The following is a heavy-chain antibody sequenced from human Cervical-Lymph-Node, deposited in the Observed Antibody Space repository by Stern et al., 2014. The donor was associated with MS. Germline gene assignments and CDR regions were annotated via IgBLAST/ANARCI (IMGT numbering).Heavy chain of an antibody. CDR3: ARGYADYGDF. CDR1: GYTFTNFA. V-gene: IGHV1-3*01. CDR2: INAGIGNT. Sequence: QMQLVQSGAEVKKPGASVKVSCKASGYTFTNFAIHWVRQAPGQRPEWMGWINAGIGNTKYSQKFQGRVTITKDTPASTAYMELTSLRSEDTAVYFCARGYADYGDFWGQGTLVTVSS. D-gene: IGHD4-17*01. J-gene: IGHJ4*02.